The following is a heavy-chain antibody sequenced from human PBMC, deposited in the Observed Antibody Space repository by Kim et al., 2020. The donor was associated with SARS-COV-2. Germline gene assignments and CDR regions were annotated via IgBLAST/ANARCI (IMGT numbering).Heavy chain of an antibody. CDR1: GFTFSSYS. CDR3: ARADPRTMVRGVIPPKVYYYYYGMDV. D-gene: IGHD3-10*01. CDR2: ISSSSSYI. Sequence: GGSLRLSCAASGFTFSSYSMNWVRQAPGKGLEWVSSISSSSSYIYYADSVKGRFTISRDNAKNSLYLQMNSLRAEDTAVYYCARADPRTMVRGVIPPKVYYYYYGMDVWGQGTTVTVSS. J-gene: IGHJ6*02. V-gene: IGHV3-21*01.